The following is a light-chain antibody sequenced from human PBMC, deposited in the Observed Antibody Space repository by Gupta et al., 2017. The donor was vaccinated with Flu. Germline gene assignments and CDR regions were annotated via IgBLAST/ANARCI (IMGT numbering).Light chain of an antibody. Sequence: ATSQTAKITCGGGNVGINSVNGDQQKPPQRRGLVVDGNSAAPAGIPAGFSGSTSGNTATLTISRGEAGDEDDYYCQVWDSSWMFGGGTKLTVL. V-gene: IGLV3-21*02. CDR2: GNS. CDR3: QVWDSSWM. J-gene: IGLJ3*02. CDR1: NVGINS.